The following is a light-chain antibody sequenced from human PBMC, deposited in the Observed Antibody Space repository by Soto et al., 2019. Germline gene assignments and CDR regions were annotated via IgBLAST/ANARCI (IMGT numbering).Light chain of an antibody. V-gene: IGKV1-5*03. J-gene: IGKJ5*01. Sequence: DIQMTQSPSTLSASVGDRVTITCRASQSISSWLAWYQQKPGKAPKLLIYKASSLESGVPSRFSGSGSGTEFTLTISSLQPDDFATYYCQLQITFGQGTRLEIK. CDR2: KAS. CDR3: QLQIT. CDR1: QSISSW.